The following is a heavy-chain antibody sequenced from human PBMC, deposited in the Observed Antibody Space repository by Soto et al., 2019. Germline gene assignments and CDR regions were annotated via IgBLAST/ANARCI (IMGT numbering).Heavy chain of an antibody. V-gene: IGHV3-21*01. J-gene: IGHJ5*02. Sequence: EVQLVESGGGLVKPGGSLRLSCAASGFTFSSYGMNWVRQAPGKGLEWVSSISSSSSYIYYADSVKGRFTISRDNAKNSLYLQMNSLRAEDTAVYYCARDRAWKGWFDPWGQGTLVTVSS. CDR1: GFTFSSYG. CDR3: ARDRAWKGWFDP. CDR2: ISSSSSYI. D-gene: IGHD1-1*01.